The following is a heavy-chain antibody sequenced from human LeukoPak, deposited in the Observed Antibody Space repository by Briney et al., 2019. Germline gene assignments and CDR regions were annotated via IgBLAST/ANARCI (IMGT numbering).Heavy chain of an antibody. CDR2: INHSGST. J-gene: IGHJ4*02. D-gene: IGHD4-11*01. V-gene: IGHV4-34*01. CDR1: GGSFSAHY. CDR3: TRGPYSNLGRFDY. Sequence: NPSETLSLTCAVYGGSFSAHYWNWIRQVPGKGLEWIGGINHSGSTNSNPSLKSRVTISVDTSKNQFSLKLSSVIAADTAMYYCTRGPYSNLGRFDYWGQGTLVTVSS.